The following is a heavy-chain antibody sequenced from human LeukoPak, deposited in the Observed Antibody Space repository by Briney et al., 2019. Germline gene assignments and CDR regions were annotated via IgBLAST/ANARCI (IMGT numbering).Heavy chain of an antibody. D-gene: IGHD1-26*01. CDR1: GFTFSSYG. CDR2: ISYDGSNK. Sequence: GGSLRLSCAASGFTFSSYGMHWVRQAPGKGLEWVAVISYDGSNKYYADSVKGRFTISRDNSKNTLYLQMNSLKTEDTAVYYCNTEGRAGDTPFDHWGQGTLVTVSS. V-gene: IGHV3-30*03. J-gene: IGHJ4*02. CDR3: NTEGRAGDTPFDH.